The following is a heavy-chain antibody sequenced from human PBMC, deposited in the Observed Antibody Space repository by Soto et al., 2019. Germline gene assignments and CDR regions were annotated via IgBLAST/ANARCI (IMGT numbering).Heavy chain of an antibody. CDR2: IYYSGST. CDR1: GGSLRPYY. CDR3: AREGNGITCGGVIVPAPFDF. Sequence: SQNLSLTCTASGGSLRPYYSTWYPHPPAKALEWIGYIYYSGSTNYNPSLKSRVTISVDTSKNQFSLKLSSVTAADTAVYYCAREGNGITCGGVIVPAPFDFWGQGPLVTV. J-gene: IGHJ4*02. V-gene: IGHV4-59*01. D-gene: IGHD3-16*02.